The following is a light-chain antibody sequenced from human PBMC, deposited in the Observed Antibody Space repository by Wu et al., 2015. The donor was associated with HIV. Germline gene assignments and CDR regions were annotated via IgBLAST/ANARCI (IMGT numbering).Light chain of an antibody. CDR2: DAS. Sequence: TLSCRASQSVSSYLAWYQQKPGQAPRLLIYDASNRATGIPARFSGSGSGTDFTLTISSQEPEDFAVYYCQQRSNRPPVTFGQGTRLEIK. V-gene: IGKV3-11*01. CDR3: QQRSNRPPVT. CDR1: QSVSSY. J-gene: IGKJ5*01.